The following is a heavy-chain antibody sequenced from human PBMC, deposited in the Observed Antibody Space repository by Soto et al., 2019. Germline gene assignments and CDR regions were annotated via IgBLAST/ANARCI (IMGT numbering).Heavy chain of an antibody. CDR3: ARIGAGYPYYYYMDV. Sequence: TSETLSGTCTVAGGYISSYYWSWIRKNTGKGLEWIGYIYYSGSTNYNPSLKSRVTISVDTSKNQFSLKLSSVTAADTAVYYCARIGAGYPYYYYMDVWGKGTTVTVSS. CDR2: IYYSGST. J-gene: IGHJ6*03. V-gene: IGHV4-59*01. D-gene: IGHD3-9*01. CDR1: GGYISSYY.